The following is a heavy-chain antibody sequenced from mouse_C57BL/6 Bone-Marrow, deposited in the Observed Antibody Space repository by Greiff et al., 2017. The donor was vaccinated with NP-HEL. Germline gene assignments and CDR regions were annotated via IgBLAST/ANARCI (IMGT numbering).Heavy chain of an antibody. Sequence: VKVVESGAELMKPGASVKLSCKATGYTFTGYWIEWVKQRPGHGLEWIGEILPGSGSTNYNEKFKGKATFTADTSSNTAYMQLSSLTTEDSAIYYCARCIYYYGSSYFDYWGQGTTLTVSS. J-gene: IGHJ2*01. D-gene: IGHD1-1*01. V-gene: IGHV1-9*01. CDR1: GYTFTGYW. CDR2: ILPGSGST. CDR3: ARCIYYYGSSYFDY.